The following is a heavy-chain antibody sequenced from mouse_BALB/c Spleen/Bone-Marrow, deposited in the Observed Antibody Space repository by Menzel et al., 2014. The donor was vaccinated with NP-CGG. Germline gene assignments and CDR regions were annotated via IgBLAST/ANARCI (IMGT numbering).Heavy chain of an antibody. CDR3: ARLSYYGRFAY. V-gene: IGHV4-1*02. CDR1: GFDFSGYW. Sequence: EVKLMESGGGLVQPGGSLKLSCAASGFDFSGYWMSWVRQAPGKGLEWIGEINPDSSTINYTPSLKDKFIISRDNAKNTLYLQMSKVRPEDTALYYCARLSYYGRFAYWGQGTLVTVSA. J-gene: IGHJ3*01. D-gene: IGHD1-1*01. CDR2: INPDSSTI.